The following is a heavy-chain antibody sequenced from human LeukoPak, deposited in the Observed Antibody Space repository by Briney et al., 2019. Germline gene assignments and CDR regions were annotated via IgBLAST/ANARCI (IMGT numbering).Heavy chain of an antibody. Sequence: GRSLRLSCAASGFTFSSYAMHWVRQAPGKGLEWVAVISYDGSNKYYADSVKGRFTISRDNSKNTLYLQMNSLRAEDTVVYYCARELGDFDYWGQGTLVTVSS. CDR2: ISYDGSNK. CDR1: GFTFSSYA. CDR3: ARELGDFDY. V-gene: IGHV3-30*04. J-gene: IGHJ4*02.